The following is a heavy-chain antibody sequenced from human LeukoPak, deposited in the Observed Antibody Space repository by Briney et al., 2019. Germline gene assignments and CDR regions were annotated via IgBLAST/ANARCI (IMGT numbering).Heavy chain of an antibody. D-gene: IGHD6-19*01. CDR3: AITSIRYSSCWLMRY. J-gene: IGHJ4*02. V-gene: IGHV1-2*06. CDR1: GYTFTRYY. Sequence: ASLKVSCKASGYTFTRYYMHWVRQAPGQGLEWMGRINPNSGGTNYAQKFQGRVPKPGDASISTAYVEVSRLRSDDTAVYYCAITSIRYSSCWLMRYWGQGSLVTVSP. CDR2: INPNSGGT.